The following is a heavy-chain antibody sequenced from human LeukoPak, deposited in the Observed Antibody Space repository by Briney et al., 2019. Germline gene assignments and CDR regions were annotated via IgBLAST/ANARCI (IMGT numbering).Heavy chain of an antibody. V-gene: IGHV1-2*02. D-gene: IGHD3-3*01. Sequence: ASVKVSCKTSGYTFTGYYMHWVRQAPGQGLEWMGWINPNSGGTKYAQKFQGRVTLTRDTSISTAYMELSRLRCDDTAVYYCARSYDFWSGPPFDPWGQGTLVTVSS. J-gene: IGHJ5*02. CDR1: GYTFTGYY. CDR2: INPNSGGT. CDR3: ARSYDFWSGPPFDP.